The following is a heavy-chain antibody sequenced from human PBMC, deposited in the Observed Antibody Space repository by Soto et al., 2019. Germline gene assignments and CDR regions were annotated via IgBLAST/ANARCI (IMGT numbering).Heavy chain of an antibody. CDR1: GFTVSSNS. J-gene: IGHJ6*02. V-gene: IGHV3-53*01. CDR2: IYSGGST. Sequence: EVQLVESGGGLIQPGGSLRLSCAASGFTVSSNSMSWVRQAPGKGLEWVSVIYSGGSTYYADSVKGRFTIFRDNSKNTLDLQMNGLRDEDTAVYYCARRGPGLSKAYVMDVWGQGTTVTVSS. D-gene: IGHD3-16*02. CDR3: ARRGPGLSKAYVMDV.